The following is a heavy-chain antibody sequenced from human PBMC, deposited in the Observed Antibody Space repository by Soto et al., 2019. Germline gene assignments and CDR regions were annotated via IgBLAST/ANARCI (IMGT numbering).Heavy chain of an antibody. J-gene: IGHJ4*02. CDR2: IYYSGST. CDR1: GGSISSYY. D-gene: IGHD3-10*01. V-gene: IGHV4-59*01. CDR3: ARDPYYGSVHYFDY. Sequence: SSETLSLTCTVSGGSISSYYWSWIRQPPGKGLECIGYIYYSGSTNYNPSLKSRVTISVDTSKNQFSLKLSSVTAADTAVYYCARDPYYGSVHYFDYWGQGTLVTVSS.